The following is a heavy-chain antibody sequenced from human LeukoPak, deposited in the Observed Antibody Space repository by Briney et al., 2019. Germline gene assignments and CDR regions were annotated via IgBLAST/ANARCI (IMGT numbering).Heavy chain of an antibody. D-gene: IGHD3-22*01. CDR2: IYYSGST. J-gene: IGHJ3*02. CDR3: ARHYDSSGYDAFDI. Sequence: SETLSLTCTVSGGSISSYYWSWIRQPPGKGLEWIGYIYYSGSTNYNPSLKSRVTISVDTSKNQFSLKLSSVTAADTAVYYCARHYDSSGYDAFDIWGQGTVVTVSS. V-gene: IGHV4-59*01. CDR1: GGSISSYY.